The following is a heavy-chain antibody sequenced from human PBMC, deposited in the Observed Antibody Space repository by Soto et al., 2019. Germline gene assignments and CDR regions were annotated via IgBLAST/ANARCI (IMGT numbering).Heavy chain of an antibody. CDR2: ISGSGGST. V-gene: IGHV3-23*01. D-gene: IGHD3-9*01. CDR1: GFTFTSYW. J-gene: IGHJ4*02. Sequence: GGSLRLSCAASGFTFTSYWMQWVRQAPGKGLEWVSAISGSGGSTYYADSVKGRFTISRDNSKNTLYLQMNSLRAEDTAVYYCAKDATLGFDFDWLFGKYYFDYWGQGTLVTVSS. CDR3: AKDATLGFDFDWLFGKYYFDY.